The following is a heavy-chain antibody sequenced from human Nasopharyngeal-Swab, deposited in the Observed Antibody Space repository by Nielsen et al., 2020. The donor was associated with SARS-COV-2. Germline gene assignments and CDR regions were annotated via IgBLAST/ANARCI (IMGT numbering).Heavy chain of an antibody. CDR2: ISYSGST. Sequence: SETLSLTCTVSGCSISSYSWSWIRQPPGKELEWIGYISYSGSTNYDPSLKSRVTISVDTSKNQFSLKLNSVTAADTAVYYCARIGCSGGSCYCDYWGQGTLVTVSS. V-gene: IGHV4-59*01. J-gene: IGHJ4*02. CDR1: GCSISSYS. CDR3: ARIGCSGGSCYCDY. D-gene: IGHD2-15*01.